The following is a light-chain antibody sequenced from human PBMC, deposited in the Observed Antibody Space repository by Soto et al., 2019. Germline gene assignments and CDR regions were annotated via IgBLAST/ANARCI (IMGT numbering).Light chain of an antibody. CDR2: DAS. CDR3: QQYNSYSPWT. CDR1: QSISSY. Sequence: DIQMTQSPSSLSASVGDRVTITCRSSQSISSYLNWYQQKPGKAPNVLIYDASTLESGVPSRFSGSGSGTEFTLTISSLQPDDFATYYCQQYNSYSPWTFGQGTKVDI. J-gene: IGKJ1*01. V-gene: IGKV1-5*01.